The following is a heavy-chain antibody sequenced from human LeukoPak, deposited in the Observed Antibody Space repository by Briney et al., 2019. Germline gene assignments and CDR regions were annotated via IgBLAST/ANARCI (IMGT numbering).Heavy chain of an antibody. J-gene: IGHJ4*02. Sequence: GGSLRLSCAASGFSVSTNYISWVRQAPGKGLKWVSVIYSSGGKHYADSVKGRFSISRDIGTNIVYLQMNSLTVGDTALYYCARGDSRGYFTFFFVHWGQGTPVTVSS. V-gene: IGHV3-66*02. CDR2: IYSSGGK. D-gene: IGHD5-18*01. CDR1: GFSVSTNY. CDR3: ARGDSRGYFTFFFVH.